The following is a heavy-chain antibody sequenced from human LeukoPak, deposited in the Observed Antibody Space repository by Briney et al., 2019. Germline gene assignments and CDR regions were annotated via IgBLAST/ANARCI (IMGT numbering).Heavy chain of an antibody. CDR1: GFTFSSYG. Sequence: GGSLRLSYAASGFTFSSYGMHWVRQAPGKGLEWVAVIWYDGSNKYYADSVKGRFTISRDNSKNTLYLQMNSLRAEDTAVYYCARDPNGYNPRDAFDIWGQGTMVTVSS. CDR3: ARDPNGYNPRDAFDI. D-gene: IGHD5-24*01. V-gene: IGHV3-33*08. J-gene: IGHJ3*02. CDR2: IWYDGSNK.